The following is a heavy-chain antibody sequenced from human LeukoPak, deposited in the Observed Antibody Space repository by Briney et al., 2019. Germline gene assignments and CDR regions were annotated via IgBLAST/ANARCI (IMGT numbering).Heavy chain of an antibody. CDR3: ARAGKVVVVAVCPAPLDY. V-gene: IGHV3-30*04. D-gene: IGHD2-15*01. Sequence: PRGSLRLSCVASGFTFSSYSMHWVRQAPGKGLEWVAVIYYEGSNKYYADSVKGGFTISRDNSKNTLYLQMNRLRAENTAVYYCARAGKVVVVAVCPAPLDYWGQGTLVTVSS. J-gene: IGHJ4*02. CDR2: IYYEGSNK. CDR1: GFTFSSYS.